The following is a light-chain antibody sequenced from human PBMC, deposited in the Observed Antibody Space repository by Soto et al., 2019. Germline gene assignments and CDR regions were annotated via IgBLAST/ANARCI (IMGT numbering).Light chain of an antibody. V-gene: IGKV3-15*01. Sequence: EIVMTQSPATLSVSPGERATLSCMASQSVGSNLAWYQQKPGQAPRLLIYGASTRATGIPARFSGSGSGTEFTLTISSLQSADFAIYFCQQYNNWPPDRTFVQGTKVEIK. CDR3: QQYNNWPPDRT. CDR2: GAS. J-gene: IGKJ1*01. CDR1: QSVGSN.